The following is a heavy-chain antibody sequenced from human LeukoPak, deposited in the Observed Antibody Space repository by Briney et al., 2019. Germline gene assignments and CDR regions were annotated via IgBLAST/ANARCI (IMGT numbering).Heavy chain of an antibody. V-gene: IGHV7-4-1*02. D-gene: IGHD3-22*01. CDR3: ATEFTGASSGMDV. Sequence: AASMKVSCKASGYSLIHHAMNWVRQTPGQGPEGMGWINTHTGHPAYAQDFTGRFVFSVDTSVSTAYLEISSLKAADTAVYYCATEFTGASSGMDVWGNGTTVIVSS. CDR1: GYSLIHHA. J-gene: IGHJ6*03. CDR2: INTHTGHP.